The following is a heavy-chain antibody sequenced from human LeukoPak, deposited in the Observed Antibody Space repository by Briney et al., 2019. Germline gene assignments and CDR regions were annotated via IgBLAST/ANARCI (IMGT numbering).Heavy chain of an antibody. D-gene: IGHD5-18*01. V-gene: IGHV4-59*01. CDR2: IYYSGST. J-gene: IGHJ4*02. CDR1: GGSISSYY. CDR3: ARDGGYSYGPTPFDY. Sequence: PSETVSLTCTVSGGSISSYYWSWIRQPPGKGLEWIGYIYYSGSTNYNPSLKSRVTISVDTSKNQFSLKLSSVTAADTAVYYCARDGGYSYGPTPFDYWGQGTLVTVSS.